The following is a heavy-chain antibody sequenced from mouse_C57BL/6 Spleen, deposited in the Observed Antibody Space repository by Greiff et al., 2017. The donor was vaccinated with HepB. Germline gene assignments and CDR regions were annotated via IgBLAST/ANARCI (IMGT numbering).Heavy chain of an antibody. J-gene: IGHJ3*01. D-gene: IGHD2-1*01. CDR3: ARWNYGNPAFAY. CDR2: IYPGSGNT. V-gene: IGHV1-66*01. Sequence: QVQLQQSGPELVKPGASVKISCKASGYSFTSYYIHWVKQRPGQGLEWIGWIYPGSGNTKYNEKFKGKATLTADTSSSTAYMQLSSLTSEDSAVYYCARWNYGNPAFAYWGQGTLVTVSA. CDR1: GYSFTSYY.